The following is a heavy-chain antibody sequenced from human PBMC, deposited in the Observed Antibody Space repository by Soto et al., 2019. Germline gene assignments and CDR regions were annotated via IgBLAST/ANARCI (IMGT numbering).Heavy chain of an antibody. CDR3: KRHSKSGPFDH. D-gene: IGHD3-22*01. V-gene: IGHV5-10-1*01. J-gene: IGHJ4*02. CDR2: IDPSDSYT. CDR1: EYSFTSYW. Sequence: GESLKISCKGSEYSFTSYWISWLRQMPGRGLEWMGRIDPSDSYTDYRPSFQGHVTISADKSISTAYLQWSSLEASDSAMYYCKRHSKSGPFDHWGQGTLVTVSS.